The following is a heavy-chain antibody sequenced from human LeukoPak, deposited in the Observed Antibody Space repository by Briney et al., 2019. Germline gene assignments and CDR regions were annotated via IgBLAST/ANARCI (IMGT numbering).Heavy chain of an antibody. CDR1: GGSFSGYY. CDR2: INHSGST. CDR3: ASRPYYYGSGSY. Sequence: SETLSLTCAVYGGSFSGYYWSWIRQPPGEGLEWIGEINHSGSTNYNPSLKSRVTISVDTSKNQFSLKLSSVTAADTAVYYCASRPYYYGSGSYWGQGTLVTVSS. J-gene: IGHJ4*02. V-gene: IGHV4-34*01. D-gene: IGHD3-10*01.